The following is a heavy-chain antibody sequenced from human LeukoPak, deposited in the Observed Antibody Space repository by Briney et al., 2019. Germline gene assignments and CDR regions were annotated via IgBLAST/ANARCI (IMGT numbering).Heavy chain of an antibody. CDR3: ARDGITMMVVGWYFDL. V-gene: IGHV3-11*05. CDR2: ISSSSSYT. J-gene: IGHJ2*01. Sequence: GGSLRLSCAASGFTFSDYYMSWIRQAPGKGLEWVSYISSSSSYTNYADSVKGRFTISRDNAKNSLYLQMNSLRADDTAVYYCARDGITMMVVGWYFDLWGRGTLVTVSS. D-gene: IGHD3-22*01. CDR1: GFTFSDYY.